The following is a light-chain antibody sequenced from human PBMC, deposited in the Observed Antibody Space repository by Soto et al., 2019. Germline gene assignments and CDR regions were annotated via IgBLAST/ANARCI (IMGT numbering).Light chain of an antibody. V-gene: IGLV4-69*01. CDR3: QTWGTGIRV. CDR2: LNSDGSH. Sequence: QPVLTQSPSASASLGASVKLTCTLSSGHSSYAIAWHQQQPETGPRYLMKLNSDGSHSKGDCIPDSFSGSSSGAERYLTISRLQSEDEADSYCQTWGTGIRVCVGGTKLTVL. J-gene: IGLJ2*01. CDR1: SGHSSYA.